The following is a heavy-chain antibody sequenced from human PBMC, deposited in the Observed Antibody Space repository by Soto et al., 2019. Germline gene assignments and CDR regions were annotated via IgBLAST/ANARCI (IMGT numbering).Heavy chain of an antibody. CDR3: AKDRGYPRDYFHY. CDR1: GFTLNNYG. J-gene: IGHJ4*02. V-gene: IGHV3-23*01. D-gene: IGHD6-13*01. Sequence: EVQLLESGGGLVQPGGSLRLSCAASGFTLNNYGMSWVRQAPGKGLEWVSAISPNGQGIYYADSVKGRFIISKDNSKNTVFLHMDSLTADDTAVYYCAKDRGYPRDYFHYWGQGNLVNVSS. CDR2: ISPNGQGI.